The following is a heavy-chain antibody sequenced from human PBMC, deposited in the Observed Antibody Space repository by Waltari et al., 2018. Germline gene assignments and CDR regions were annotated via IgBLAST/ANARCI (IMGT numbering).Heavy chain of an antibody. D-gene: IGHD3-22*01. CDR2: FDPEDGET. Sequence: PGKGLEWMGCFDPEDGETIYAQKFQGRVTMTDDTSTDTAYMELSSLRSEDTAVYYCATDLHTKIVGTGGYWGQGTLVTVSS. CDR3: ATDLHTKIVGTGGY. J-gene: IGHJ4*02. V-gene: IGHV1-24*01.